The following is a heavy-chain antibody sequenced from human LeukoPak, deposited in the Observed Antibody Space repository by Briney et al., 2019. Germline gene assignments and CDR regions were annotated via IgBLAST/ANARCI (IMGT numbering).Heavy chain of an antibody. J-gene: IGHJ4*02. Sequence: GASVKVSCKASGYTFTSYDINWVRQATGQGLEWTGWMNPNSGNTGYAQKFQGRVTMTRNTSISTAYMELSSLRSEDTAVYYCAIAPLDYYDSSGYSYGYWGQGTLVTVSS. CDR1: GYTFTSYD. CDR3: AIAPLDYYDSSGYSYGY. D-gene: IGHD3-22*01. V-gene: IGHV1-8*01. CDR2: MNPNSGNT.